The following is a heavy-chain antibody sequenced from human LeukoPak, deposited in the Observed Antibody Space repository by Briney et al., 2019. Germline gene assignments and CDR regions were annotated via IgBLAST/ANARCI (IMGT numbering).Heavy chain of an antibody. CDR3: ARDHAGPYYDVWSGYYNDDGGADY. D-gene: IGHD3-3*01. Sequence: VASVKVSCKASGYTFIDYYIHWVRQAPGQGLEWMGWISGHNGNTNYAQKVQDRVTMTTDTSTNTAYMELKTLRSDDTAVYFCARDHAGPYYDVWSGYYNDDGGADYWGQGTLVTVSS. V-gene: IGHV1-18*04. CDR2: ISGHNGNT. J-gene: IGHJ4*02. CDR1: GYTFIDYY.